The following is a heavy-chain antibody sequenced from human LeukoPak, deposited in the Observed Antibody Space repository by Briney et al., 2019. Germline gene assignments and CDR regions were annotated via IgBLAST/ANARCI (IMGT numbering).Heavy chain of an antibody. CDR1: GGSISSHY. V-gene: IGHV4-59*11. CDR2: IYYSGST. Sequence: SETLSLTYTVSGGSISSHYWSWIRQPPGKGLEWIGYIYYSGSTNYNPSLKSRVTISVDTSKNQFSLKLSSVTAADTAVYYCARVYYDSSGYYFDYWGQGTLVTVSS. D-gene: IGHD3-22*01. J-gene: IGHJ4*02. CDR3: ARVYYDSSGYYFDY.